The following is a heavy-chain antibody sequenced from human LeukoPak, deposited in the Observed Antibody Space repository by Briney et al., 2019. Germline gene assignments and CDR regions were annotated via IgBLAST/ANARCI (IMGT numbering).Heavy chain of an antibody. CDR3: VRSGSYYIGFYFDY. CDR2: IKQDGSEK. J-gene: IGHJ4*02. V-gene: IGHV3-7*01. D-gene: IGHD1-26*01. CDR1: GFTFSSYW. Sequence: PGGSLRLSCAASGFTFSSYWMSWVRQAPGKGLEWVANIKQDGSEKYYVDSVKGRFTLSRDNAKNSLYLQMNSLRAEDTAVYYCVRSGSYYIGFYFDYWGQGTLVTVSS.